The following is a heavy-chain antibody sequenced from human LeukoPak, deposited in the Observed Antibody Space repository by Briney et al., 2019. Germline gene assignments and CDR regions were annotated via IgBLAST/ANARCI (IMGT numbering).Heavy chain of an antibody. CDR3: ARRVIGYSYGFLFDY. Sequence: SETLSLTCAVYGGSFSGYYWSWIRQPPGKGLEWIGEINHSGSTNYNPSLKSRVTISVDTSKNQFSLKLSSVTAADTAVYYCARRVIGYSYGFLFDYWGQGTLVTVSS. V-gene: IGHV4-34*01. D-gene: IGHD5-18*01. CDR1: GGSFSGYY. CDR2: INHSGST. J-gene: IGHJ4*02.